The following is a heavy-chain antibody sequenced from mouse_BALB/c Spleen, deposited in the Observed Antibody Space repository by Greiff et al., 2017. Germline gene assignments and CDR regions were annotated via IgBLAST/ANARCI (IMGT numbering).Heavy chain of an antibody. D-gene: IGHD2-14*01. J-gene: IGHJ4*01. Sequence: DVHLVESGGGLVKLGGSLKLSCAASGFTFSSYYMSWVRQTPEKRLELVAAINSNGGSTYYPDTVKGRFTISRDNAKNTLYLQMSSLKSEDTALYYCARHGYYRYDVYAMDYWGQGTSVTVSS. V-gene: IGHV5-6-2*01. CDR1: GFTFSSYY. CDR2: INSNGGST. CDR3: ARHGYYRYDVYAMDY.